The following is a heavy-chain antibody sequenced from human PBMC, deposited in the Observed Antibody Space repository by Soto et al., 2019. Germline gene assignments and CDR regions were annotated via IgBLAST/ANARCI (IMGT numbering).Heavy chain of an antibody. CDR2: ISSGGETK. V-gene: IGHV3-11*01. CDR1: GFTFIDFY. CDR3: ARDMRLYGMDV. D-gene: IGHD6-25*01. J-gene: IGHJ6*02. Sequence: QVQLVESGGGSVKPGGCLRLSCAASGFTFIDFYMAWILQTPGKGLEWISSISSGGETKYYADSVKGRFTISRDNTENSLYLQMNSLRADDTAVYFCARDMRLYGMDVWGQGTTVTVSS.